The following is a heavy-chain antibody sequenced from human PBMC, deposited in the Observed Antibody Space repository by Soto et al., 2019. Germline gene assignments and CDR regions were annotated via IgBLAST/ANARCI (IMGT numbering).Heavy chain of an antibody. CDR1: GGSISSYY. J-gene: IGHJ4*02. CDR2: IYYSGST. D-gene: IGHD2-15*01. Sequence: QVQLQESGPGLVKPSETLSLTCTVSGGSISSYYWSWIRQPPGKGLEWIGYIYYSGSTNYNPSLKSRVTISVDTSKNQFSLKLSSVTAADTAVYYCARQSCSGGSCHSADYWGQGTLVTVSS. V-gene: IGHV4-59*08. CDR3: ARQSCSGGSCHSADY.